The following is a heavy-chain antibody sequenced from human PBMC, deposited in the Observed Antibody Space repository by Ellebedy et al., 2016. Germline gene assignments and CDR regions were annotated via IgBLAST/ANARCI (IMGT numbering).Heavy chain of an antibody. V-gene: IGHV4-30-2*01. Sequence: SETLSLTCAVSGGSISSGGYSWSWIRQPPGKGLEWIGYIYHSRSTYYNLSLKSRVTISVDRSKNQVSLKLSSVTAADTAVYYCARGYSGYGYAYYFDYWGQGTLVTVSS. D-gene: IGHD5-12*01. CDR3: ARGYSGYGYAYYFDY. CDR1: GGSISSGGYS. J-gene: IGHJ4*02. CDR2: IYHSRST.